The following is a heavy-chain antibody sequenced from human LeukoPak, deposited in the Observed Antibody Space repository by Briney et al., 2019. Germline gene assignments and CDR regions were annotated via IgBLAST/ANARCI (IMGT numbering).Heavy chain of an antibody. Sequence: ASVKVSCKASGGTFGSYAISWVRQAPGQGLEWMGRIIPILGIANYAQKFQGRVTITADKSTSTAYMELSSLRSEDTAVCYCASKWAVYDYGDYAFDYWGQGTLVTVSS. D-gene: IGHD4-17*01. CDR3: ASKWAVYDYGDYAFDY. CDR2: IIPILGIA. CDR1: GGTFGSYA. V-gene: IGHV1-69*04. J-gene: IGHJ4*02.